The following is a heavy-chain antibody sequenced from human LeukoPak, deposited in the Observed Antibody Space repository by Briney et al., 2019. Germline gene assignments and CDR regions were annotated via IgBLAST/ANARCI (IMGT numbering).Heavy chain of an antibody. V-gene: IGHV3-66*01. D-gene: IGHD3-22*01. CDR3: ARNSHGNGYYLDQ. Sequence: PGGSLRLSCEASGFIVTSYYMTWVRQAPGKGLEWVSVIYSGGTTYYADSVKGRVAISRDNSKNTVFLQMNSVRAEDTAVYYCARNSHGNGYYLDQWGQGTLVTVSS. CDR1: GFIVTSYY. CDR2: IYSGGTT. J-gene: IGHJ4*02.